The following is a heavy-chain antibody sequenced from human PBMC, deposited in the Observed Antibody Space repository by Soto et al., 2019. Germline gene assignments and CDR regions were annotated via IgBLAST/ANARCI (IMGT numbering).Heavy chain of an antibody. D-gene: IGHD2-21*01. CDR1: GFTFSNYA. CDR2: LSGSGGTT. CDR3: AKRRGETYLDFDN. V-gene: IGHV3-23*01. J-gene: IGHJ4*02. Sequence: GGSLRLSCAASGFTFSNYAMSWVRQAPGKGLEWVSALSGSGGTTFYTDSVKGRFTISRDNSKNTLYLQMSSLRAEDTAVYYCAKRRGETYLDFDNWGQGTLVTVSS.